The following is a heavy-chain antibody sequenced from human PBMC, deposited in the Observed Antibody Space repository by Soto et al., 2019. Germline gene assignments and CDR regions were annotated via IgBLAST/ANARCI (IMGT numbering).Heavy chain of an antibody. Sequence: QVQLVQSGNEVKETGSSVKVSCKASGDTSRHSAITWVRQAPGQGLEWVGGIIPVSGAASYAQRFQERVTIIADESTSTAYMELSSLISDDTAVYYCATPSIPARPKGGYYYADVWGQGTTVTVSS. CDR1: GDTSRHSA. CDR3: ATPSIPARPKGGYYYADV. CDR2: IIPVSGAA. D-gene: IGHD6-6*01. J-gene: IGHJ6*02. V-gene: IGHV1-69*01.